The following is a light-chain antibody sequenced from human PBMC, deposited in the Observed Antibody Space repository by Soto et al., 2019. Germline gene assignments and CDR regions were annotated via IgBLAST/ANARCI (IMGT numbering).Light chain of an antibody. CDR1: QTISSW. V-gene: IGKV1-5*03. J-gene: IGKJ1*01. CDR3: QHYNSYSEA. CDR2: KAS. Sequence: DIRMTQSPSTLSGSVGDRVTITCRASQTISSWLAGYQQKPGKAPKLLIYKASTLNSGVPSRFSGSGSRTEFTLTISRLQTDDFATYYCQHYNSYSEAFGQGTKVELK.